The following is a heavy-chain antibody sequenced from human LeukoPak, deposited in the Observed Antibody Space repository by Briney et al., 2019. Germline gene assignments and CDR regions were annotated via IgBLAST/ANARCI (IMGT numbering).Heavy chain of an antibody. D-gene: IGHD2-21*02. Sequence: SETLSLTCTVSGGSISSGGYYWSWIRQHPGKGLEWIGYIYYSGSTYYNPSLKSRVTISVDTSKNQFSLKLSSVTAADTAVYYCARDDRGYCGGDCYSDSGSDAFDIWGQGTMVTVSS. CDR3: ARDDRGYCGGDCYSDSGSDAFDI. V-gene: IGHV4-31*03. CDR1: GGSISSGGYY. J-gene: IGHJ3*02. CDR2: IYYSGST.